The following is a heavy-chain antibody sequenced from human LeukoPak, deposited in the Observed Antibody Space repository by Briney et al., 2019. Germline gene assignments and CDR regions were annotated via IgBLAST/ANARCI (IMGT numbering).Heavy chain of an antibody. CDR2: ISWNSGSI. Sequence: GGSLRLSCAASGFTFDDYAMHWVRHAPGKGLEWVSGISWNSGSIGYADSVKGRFTISRDNAKNSLYLQMNSLRAEDMALYYCAKDMYYYDSSGTLDYWGQGTLVTVSS. J-gene: IGHJ4*02. D-gene: IGHD3-22*01. V-gene: IGHV3-9*03. CDR3: AKDMYYYDSSGTLDY. CDR1: GFTFDDYA.